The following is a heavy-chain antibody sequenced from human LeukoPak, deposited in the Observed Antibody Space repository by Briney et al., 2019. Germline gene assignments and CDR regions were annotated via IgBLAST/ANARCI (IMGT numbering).Heavy chain of an antibody. Sequence: SSETLSLTCAVSGGSIRSGGYSWSWIRQPPGKGLEWIGYIYQSGSTYYNPSLKSRVTISLDRSKNQFSLKLTSVTAADTAVYYCARGVNCGSGNYYLSPWFDPWGQGTLVTVSS. V-gene: IGHV4-30-2*01. CDR1: GGSIRSGGYS. D-gene: IGHD3-10*01. CDR3: ARGVNCGSGNYYLSPWFDP. CDR2: IYQSGST. J-gene: IGHJ5*02.